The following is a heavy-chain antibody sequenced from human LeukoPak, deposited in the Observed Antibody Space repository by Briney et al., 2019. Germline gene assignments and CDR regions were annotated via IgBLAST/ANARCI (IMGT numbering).Heavy chain of an antibody. V-gene: IGHV4-38-2*02. J-gene: IGHJ5*02. CDR1: GYSISSGYY. D-gene: IGHD3-22*01. CDR2: IYHSGST. Sequence: SETLSLTCTVSGYSISSGYYWGWIRQPPGKGLEWIGSIYHSGSTYYNPSLKSRVTISVDTSKNQFSLKPSSVTAADTAVYHCARTYYYDSSGYLNHWFDPWGQGTLVTVSS. CDR3: ARTYYYDSSGYLNHWFDP.